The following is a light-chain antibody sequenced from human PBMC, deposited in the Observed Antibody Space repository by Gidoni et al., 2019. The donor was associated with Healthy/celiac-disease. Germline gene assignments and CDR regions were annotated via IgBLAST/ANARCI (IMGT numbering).Light chain of an antibody. J-gene: IGLJ2*01. CDR3: SSYAGSNNLV. Sequence: QSALPQPPSESGSPGQSVTISCTGTSSDVGGYNYVSWYQQHPGKAPKLMIYEVSKRPSGVPDRFSGSKSGNTASLTVSGLQAEDEADYYCSSYAGSNNLVFGGGTKLTVL. CDR2: EVS. CDR1: SSDVGGYNY. V-gene: IGLV2-8*01.